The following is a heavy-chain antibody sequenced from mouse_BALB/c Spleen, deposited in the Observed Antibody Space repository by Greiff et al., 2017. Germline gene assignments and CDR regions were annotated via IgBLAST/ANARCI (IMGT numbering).Heavy chain of an antibody. Sequence: QVQLKQSGAELMKPGASVKISCKATGYTFSSYWIEWVKQRPGHGLEWIGEILPGSGSTNYNEKFKGKATFTADTSSNTAYMQLSSLTSEDSAVYYCARGHYDYDGTGFAYWGQGTLVTVSA. CDR3: ARGHYDYDGTGFAY. J-gene: IGHJ3*01. D-gene: IGHD2-4*01. CDR1: GYTFSSYW. CDR2: ILPGSGST. V-gene: IGHV1-9*01.